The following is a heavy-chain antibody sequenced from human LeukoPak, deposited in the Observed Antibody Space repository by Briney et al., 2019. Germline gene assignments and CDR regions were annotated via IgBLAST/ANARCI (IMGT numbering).Heavy chain of an antibody. CDR2: INHSGST. D-gene: IGHD2/OR15-2a*01. V-gene: IGHV4-34*01. CDR3: ASGNMVPFDY. J-gene: IGHJ4*02. Sequence: SETLSLTCAVYGGSFSGYYWSWIRQPPGKGLEWIGEINHSGSTNYNLSLKSRVTISVDTSKNQFSLKLSSVTAADTAVYYCASGNMVPFDYWGQGTLVTVSS. CDR1: GGSFSGYY.